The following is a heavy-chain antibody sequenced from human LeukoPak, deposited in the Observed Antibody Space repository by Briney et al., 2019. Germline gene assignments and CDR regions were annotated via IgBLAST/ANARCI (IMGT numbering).Heavy chain of an antibody. J-gene: IGHJ4*02. D-gene: IGHD6-19*01. CDR3: ARGGYSSGWLYFDY. Sequence: PSETLSLTCTVSGGSISSYYWSWIRQPPGEGLEWIGYIYYSGSTNYNPSLKSRVTISVDTSKNQFSLKLSSVTAADTAVYYCARGGYSSGWLYFDYWGQGTLVTVSS. CDR1: GGSISSYY. CDR2: IYYSGST. V-gene: IGHV4-59*01.